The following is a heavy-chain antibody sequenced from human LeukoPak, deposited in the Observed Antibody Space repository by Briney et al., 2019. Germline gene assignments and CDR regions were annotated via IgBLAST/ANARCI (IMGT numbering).Heavy chain of an antibody. CDR3: ARDQLFTMPSDY. CDR2: IRYDGSNK. V-gene: IGHV3-30*02. D-gene: IGHD3-3*01. CDR1: GFTFSSYG. J-gene: IGHJ4*02. Sequence: GGSLRLSCAASGFTFSSYGMHWVRQAPGKGLEWVAFIRYDGSNKYYADSVKGRFTISRDNSKNTLYLQMNSLRAEDTAVYYCARDQLFTMPSDYWGQGTLVTVSS.